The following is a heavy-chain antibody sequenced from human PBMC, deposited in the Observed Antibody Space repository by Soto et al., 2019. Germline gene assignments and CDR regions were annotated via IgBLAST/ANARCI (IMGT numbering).Heavy chain of an antibody. Sequence: QVQLVESGGGVVQPGRSLRLSCAASGFTFSSYAMHWVRQAPGKGLEWVAVISYDGSNKYYADSVKGRFTISRDNSKNRVYLQINRLGADGTAVYYGARGVSFKRLWWEGYCYGIEVWGQGTTVTVSS. D-gene: IGHD2-21*01. CDR2: ISYDGSNK. CDR1: GFTFSSYA. V-gene: IGHV3-30-3*01. J-gene: IGHJ6*02. CDR3: ARGVSFKRLWWEGYCYGIEV.